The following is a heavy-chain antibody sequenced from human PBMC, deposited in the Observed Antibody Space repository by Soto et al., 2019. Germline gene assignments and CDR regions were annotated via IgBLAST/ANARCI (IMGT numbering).Heavy chain of an antibody. CDR1: GASVSSHS. J-gene: IGHJ5*02. Sequence: SETLSLTCSVTGASVSSHSGSWIRQSPGKGLEWIGYIHYSGGTNYTPSPRSRVTISVETSKNQLSLNLTSLTAADTAVYYCARGGTSGSAVYNWFDPWGQGTLVTVSS. CDR3: ARGGTSGSAVYNWFDP. D-gene: IGHD3-10*01. V-gene: IGHV4-59*02. CDR2: IHYSGGT.